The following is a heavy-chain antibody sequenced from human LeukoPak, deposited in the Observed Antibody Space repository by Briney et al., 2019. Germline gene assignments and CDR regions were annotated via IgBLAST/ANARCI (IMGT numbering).Heavy chain of an antibody. D-gene: IGHD6-19*01. V-gene: IGHV3-9*01. CDR1: GFTFDGYV. J-gene: IGHJ4*02. Sequence: GRSLRLSCAASGFTFDGYVMHWVRQAPGKGLEWVSGISGNSGSIGYADSVKDRFSISRDNAKNFLYLQMNSLRADDTAFYYCAKAAGGWYYPVDYWGQGTLVTVSS. CDR3: AKAAGGWYYPVDY. CDR2: ISGNSGSI.